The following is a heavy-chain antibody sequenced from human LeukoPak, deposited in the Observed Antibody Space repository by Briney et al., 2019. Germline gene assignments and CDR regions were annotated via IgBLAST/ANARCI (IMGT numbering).Heavy chain of an antibody. CDR3: ARVSGWYWFDQ. V-gene: IGHV3-64*01. D-gene: IGHD6-19*01. CDR1: GYTFSSYA. J-gene: IGHJ5*02. CDR2: SSSDGRIT. Sequence: PGGSLRLSCEGSGYTFSSYAMHWVRQAPGKGLEYVAASSSDGRITYYANFVKGRLTISRDNSKNTLYLQMGSLRTEDMAVYYCARVSGWYWFDQWGQGTLVTVSS.